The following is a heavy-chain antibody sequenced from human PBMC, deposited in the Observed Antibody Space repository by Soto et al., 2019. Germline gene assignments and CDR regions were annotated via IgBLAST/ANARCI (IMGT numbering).Heavy chain of an antibody. CDR1: GTSISSTFW. V-gene: IGHV4-4*02. CDR3: AAGGGLPRYY. Sequence: SETLSLTCAVSGTSISSTFWWTWVRQTPGKGLEWIGEIYHTGSTKYNPSLRGRVTISVDKSNNQFSLDLRSVTGADTAVYYCAAGGGLPRYYWGQGTLVTVSS. D-gene: IGHD5-12*01. CDR2: IYHTGST. J-gene: IGHJ4*02.